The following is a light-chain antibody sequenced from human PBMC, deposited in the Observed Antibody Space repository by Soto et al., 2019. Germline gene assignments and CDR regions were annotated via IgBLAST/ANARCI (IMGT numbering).Light chain of an antibody. Sequence: QSALTQPASVSGSPGQSITISCTGTSGDVGAYNYVSWYQQHPGRAPRLMIYDVYARPSGVSYRFSGSKSGNTASLTISGLQADDEADYYCSSCITGGTLHVVFGGGTKLTVL. CDR3: SSCITGGTLHVV. V-gene: IGLV2-14*03. CDR1: SGDVGAYNY. J-gene: IGLJ2*01. CDR2: DVY.